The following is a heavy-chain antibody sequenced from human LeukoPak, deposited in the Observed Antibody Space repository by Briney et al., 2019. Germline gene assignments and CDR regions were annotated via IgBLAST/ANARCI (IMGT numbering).Heavy chain of an antibody. J-gene: IGHJ6*03. Sequence: PSETLSLTCTVSGDSISSGNYWSWIRQPPGKGLEWIGYIYYSGSTNYNPSLKSRVTISVDTSKNQFSLKLSSVTAADTAVYYCARDRYSSGSVGYYMDVWGKGTTVTVSS. CDR2: IYYSGST. D-gene: IGHD6-19*01. CDR3: ARDRYSSGSVGYYMDV. CDR1: GDSISSGNY. V-gene: IGHV4-61*01.